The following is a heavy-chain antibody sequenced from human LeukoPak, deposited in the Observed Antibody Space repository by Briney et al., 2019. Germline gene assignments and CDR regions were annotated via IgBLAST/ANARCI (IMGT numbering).Heavy chain of an antibody. V-gene: IGHV3-30-3*01. CDR3: ARDPAAAGRVAYYFDY. D-gene: IGHD6-13*01. CDR2: ISYDGSSK. CDR1: GFTFSGHA. J-gene: IGHJ4*02. Sequence: GGSLRLSCAASGFTFSGHAMHWVRQAPGKGLEWVAFISYDGSSKYSADSVKGRFTISRDNSKNTLYLQMNSLRAEDTAVYYCARDPAAAGRVAYYFDYWGQGTLVTVSS.